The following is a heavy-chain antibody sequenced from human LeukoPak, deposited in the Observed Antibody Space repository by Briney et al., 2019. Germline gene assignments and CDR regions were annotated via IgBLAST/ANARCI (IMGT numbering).Heavy chain of an antibody. Sequence: SETLSLTCTVSGGSISSHPWSWIRQPPGKGLEWIAYIYSSGSTNYNPFLKSRVAISVDTSKNQFSLRLSSVTAADTAVYYCARVGSYRGGFDFGGQGALLTVHS. D-gene: IGHD1-26*01. V-gene: IGHV4-59*11. CDR1: GGSISSHP. CDR3: ARVGSYRGGFDF. CDR2: IYSSGST. J-gene: IGHJ4*02.